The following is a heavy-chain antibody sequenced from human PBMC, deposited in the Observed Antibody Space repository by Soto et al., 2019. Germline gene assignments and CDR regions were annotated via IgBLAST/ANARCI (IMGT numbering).Heavy chain of an antibody. V-gene: IGHV4-59*01. D-gene: IGHD5-12*01. CDR1: GVSISSSY. CDR3: ARGGNRYSNTASGVGGFDF. Sequence: SETLSLTCTVSGVSISSSYWSWIRQSPGTGLEWIGYIYYTGTTNYNPSLKRRVTISLDTAKNQFSLNVNSLTTADPAVYFCARGGNRYSNTASGVGGFDFWGQGTLVTVSS. J-gene: IGHJ4*02. CDR2: IYYTGTT.